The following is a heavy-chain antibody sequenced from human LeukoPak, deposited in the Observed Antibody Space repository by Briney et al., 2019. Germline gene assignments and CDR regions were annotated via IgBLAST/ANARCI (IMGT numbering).Heavy chain of an antibody. Sequence: SETLPLTCTVSGGSMNNYYWTWIRQPPGKGLEWIGYTYYTGNTNYNPSLRGRVTMSADTSKNQFSLKLNSVTAADTAVYYCARRARATAGGDYFDYWGQGTLVTVSS. CDR2: TYYTGNT. CDR1: GGSMNNYY. V-gene: IGHV4-59*08. D-gene: IGHD6-13*01. CDR3: ARRARATAGGDYFDY. J-gene: IGHJ4*02.